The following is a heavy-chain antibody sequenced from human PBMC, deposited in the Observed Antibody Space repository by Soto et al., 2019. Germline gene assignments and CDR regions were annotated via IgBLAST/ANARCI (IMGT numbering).Heavy chain of an antibody. D-gene: IGHD3-10*01. CDR2: MNPNSGNT. CDR3: ARGVLTMVRGVIIPWFDP. Sequence: ASVKVSCKASGYTFTSYDINWVRQATGQGLEWMGWMNPNSGNTGYAQKFQGRVTMTRNTSISTAYMELSSLRSEDTAVYYCARGVLTMVRGVIIPWFDPWGQGTLVTVSS. J-gene: IGHJ5*02. V-gene: IGHV1-8*01. CDR1: GYTFTSYD.